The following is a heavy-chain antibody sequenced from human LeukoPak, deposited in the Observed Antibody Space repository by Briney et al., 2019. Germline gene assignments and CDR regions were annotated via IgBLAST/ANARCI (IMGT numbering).Heavy chain of an antibody. CDR1: GFTFSSYS. V-gene: IGHV3-48*02. CDR3: AKLLHGGLSDH. CDR2: ISSGSSTI. D-gene: IGHD2-15*01. J-gene: IGHJ4*02. Sequence: GGSLRLSCAASGFTFSSYSMNWVRQAPGKGLEWVSYISSGSSTIYYADPVKGRFTISRDNSKNTLYLQMTSLRDEDTAVYFCAKLLHGGLSDHWGQGTLVTVSS.